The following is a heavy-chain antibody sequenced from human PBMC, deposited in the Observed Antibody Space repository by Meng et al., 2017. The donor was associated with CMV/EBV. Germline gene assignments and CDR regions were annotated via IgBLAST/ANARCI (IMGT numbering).Heavy chain of an antibody. CDR3: ARDSFPYSSDN. Sequence: GESLKISCAASAFTFGDYWMTWVRQAPGKGLEWVASINQDANDKYYLDSVKGRFTISRDNANNALYLQMNSLRADDTAIYYCARDSFPYSSDNWGQGTLVTVSS. J-gene: IGHJ4*02. V-gene: IGHV3-7*01. CDR2: INQDANDK. D-gene: IGHD2-15*01. CDR1: AFTFGDYW.